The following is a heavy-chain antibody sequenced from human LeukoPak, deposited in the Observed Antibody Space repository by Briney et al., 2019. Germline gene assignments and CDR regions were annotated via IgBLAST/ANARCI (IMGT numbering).Heavy chain of an antibody. CDR3: ARLPHYYDSSGYYYDWFDP. D-gene: IGHD3-22*01. V-gene: IGHV5-51*01. CDR2: IYPGDSDT. Sequence: GESLKISCQGSGYSFTSYWIGWVRQLPGKGLEWMGIIYPGDSDTRYSPSFQGQVTISADKSISTAYLQWSSLKASDTAMYYCARLPHYYDSSGYYYDWFDPWGQGTLVTVSS. J-gene: IGHJ5*02. CDR1: GYSFTSYW.